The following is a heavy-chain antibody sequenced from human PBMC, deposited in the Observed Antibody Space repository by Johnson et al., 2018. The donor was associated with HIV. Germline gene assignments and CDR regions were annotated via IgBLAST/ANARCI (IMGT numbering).Heavy chain of an antibody. CDR3: ARGRKDIDAADGLDNDALDM. J-gene: IGHJ3*02. CDR2: INWNGGST. D-gene: IGHD6-13*01. Sequence: VQLVESGGGVVRPGGSLRLSCAASGFTFDDYGMSWVRQAPGKGLEWVSGINWNGGSTGYADSVKGRFPVSRDSSKNTLYLRMDNLRPEDTAVYYCARGRKDIDAADGLDNDALDMWGQGTLVTVSS. CDR1: GFTFDDYG. V-gene: IGHV3-20*04.